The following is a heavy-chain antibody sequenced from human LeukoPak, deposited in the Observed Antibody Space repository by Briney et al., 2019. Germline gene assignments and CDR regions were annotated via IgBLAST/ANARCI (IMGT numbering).Heavy chain of an antibody. J-gene: IGHJ5*02. Sequence: GGSLRLSCAASGFTFSNAWMSWVRQAPGKGLEWVSAISGSGGSTYYADSVKGRFTISRDNSKNTLYLQMNSLRAEDTAVYYCAKEQTYYDFWSGYYTGWFDPWGQGTLVTVSS. CDR2: ISGSGGST. CDR3: AKEQTYYDFWSGYYTGWFDP. CDR1: GFTFSNAW. D-gene: IGHD3-3*01. V-gene: IGHV3-23*01.